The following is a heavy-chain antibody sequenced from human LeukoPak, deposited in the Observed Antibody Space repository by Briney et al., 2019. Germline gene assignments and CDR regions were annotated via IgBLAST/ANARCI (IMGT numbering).Heavy chain of an antibody. CDR3: ARSYAGSLSWFDP. CDR2: IYYSGNT. V-gene: IGHV4-39*07. CDR1: GESISSGRYY. D-gene: IGHD1-26*01. J-gene: IGHJ5*02. Sequence: PSETLSLTCTVSGESISSGRYYWGWIRQPPGKGLEWIGSIYYSGNTYYNPSLKSRVTISVDTSKNQFSLKLSSVTAADTAVYYCARSYAGSLSWFDPWGQGTLVTVSS.